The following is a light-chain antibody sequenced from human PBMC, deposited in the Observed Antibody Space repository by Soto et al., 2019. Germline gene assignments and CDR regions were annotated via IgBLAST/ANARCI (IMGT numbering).Light chain of an antibody. Sequence: EIVMTQSPATLSVSPGERATLSCRASQSVSSNLAWYQQKPGQAPRLLIYGASTRATGIPARFSGSGSGTEFTLSISSLQSEDFAVYYCQQYNSWPPATFGQGPRWKSN. V-gene: IGKV3-15*01. CDR3: QQYNSWPPAT. CDR2: GAS. CDR1: QSVSSN. J-gene: IGKJ1*01.